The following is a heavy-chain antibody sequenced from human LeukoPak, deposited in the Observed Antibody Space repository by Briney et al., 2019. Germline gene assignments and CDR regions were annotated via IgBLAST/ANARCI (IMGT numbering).Heavy chain of an antibody. CDR3: VRDKGAVAGSAIFDY. J-gene: IGHJ4*02. CDR2: IASSSTYI. V-gene: IGHV3-21*01. CDR1: GFTFRTYI. Sequence: PGGSLRLSCAASGFTFRTYIMNWVRQAPGKGLEWVSAIASSSTYIFYADSVKGRFTISRDNAKDSLALQMNSLRAEDTAVYYCVRDKGAVAGSAIFDYWGQGSLVIVSS. D-gene: IGHD6-19*01.